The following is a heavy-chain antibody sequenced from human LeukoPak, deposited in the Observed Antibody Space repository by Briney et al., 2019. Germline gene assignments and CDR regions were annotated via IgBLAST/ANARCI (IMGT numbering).Heavy chain of an antibody. V-gene: IGHV1-3*01. Sequence: ASVKVSCKASGYTFTSYAMHWVRQAPGQRLEWMGWINAGNGNTKYSQKFQGRVTITRDTSASTAYMELSSLRSEDTAVYYCARGPPRAPHYFDYWGQGTLVTVSS. CDR3: ARGPPRAPHYFDY. CDR1: GYTFTSYA. D-gene: IGHD5-24*01. CDR2: INAGNGNT. J-gene: IGHJ4*02.